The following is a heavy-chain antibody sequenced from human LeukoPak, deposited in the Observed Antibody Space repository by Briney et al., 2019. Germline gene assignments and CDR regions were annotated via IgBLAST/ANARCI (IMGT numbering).Heavy chain of an antibody. D-gene: IGHD4-11*01. CDR3: ARGETVTTVHQYYYYGMDV. CDR1: GGSISGASYF. CDR2: IYYSGSA. J-gene: IGHJ6*02. Sequence: SETLSLTCTVSGGSISGASYFWGWIRQHPGKGLEWIGYIYYSGSAYYNPSLKSRVTISVDTSKNQFSLKLSSVTAADTAVYYCARGETVTTVHQYYYYGMDVWGQGTTVTVSS. V-gene: IGHV4-31*03.